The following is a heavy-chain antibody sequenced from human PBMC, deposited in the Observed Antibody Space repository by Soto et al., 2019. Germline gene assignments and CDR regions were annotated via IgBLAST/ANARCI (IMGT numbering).Heavy chain of an antibody. J-gene: IGHJ4*02. CDR2: IYNSGRGST. CDR3: ARHGAIYSNSWYDFDY. D-gene: IGHD5-18*01. CDR1: GSSMTTYY. V-gene: IGHV4-59*08. Sequence: SETLSLTCSVSGSSMTTYYWHWIRQAPGKGLEWIGFIYNSGRGSTGSNPSLTSRVTFSIETSQNQFSLKLTSVTAADTAVYYCARHGAIYSNSWYDFDYWGQGTLVTVSS.